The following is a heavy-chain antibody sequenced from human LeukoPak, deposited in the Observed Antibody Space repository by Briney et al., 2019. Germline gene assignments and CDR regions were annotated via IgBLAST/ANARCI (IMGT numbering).Heavy chain of an antibody. Sequence: GGSLRLSCEASGFSFSDSGMHWVRQAPGKGLEWVAVLWSDERIKYYADPVKGRFTISRDNSKKTVCLQMDSLTIEDTALYYCATEAPDGTYSYFHHWGQGTLVIVSS. CDR2: LWSDERIK. CDR1: GFSFSDSG. J-gene: IGHJ4*02. V-gene: IGHV3-33*08. D-gene: IGHD1-26*01. CDR3: ATEAPDGTYSYFHH.